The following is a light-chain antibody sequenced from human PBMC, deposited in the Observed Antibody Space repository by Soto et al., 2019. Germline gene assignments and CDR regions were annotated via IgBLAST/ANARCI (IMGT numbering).Light chain of an antibody. CDR3: SSYTSSSTLYG. V-gene: IGLV2-14*01. CDR1: SSDVGGYNY. J-gene: IGLJ1*01. Sequence: QSVLTQPASVSGSPGQSITISCTGTSSDVGGYNYVSWYQQHPGKAPKLMIYDVSNRPSGVSNRFSGSKSGNTASLTISGLQAEDVADYYCSSYTSSSTLYGFGTGTKLTVL. CDR2: DVS.